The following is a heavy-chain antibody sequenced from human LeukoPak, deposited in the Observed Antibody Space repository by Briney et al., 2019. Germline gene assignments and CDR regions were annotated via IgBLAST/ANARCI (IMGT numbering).Heavy chain of an antibody. D-gene: IGHD5-18*01. J-gene: IGHJ6*02. CDR3: ARDAVDTANAV. CDR2: INSDGSIT. V-gene: IGHV3-74*01. Sequence: GGSLRLSCAPSGFTSTTTWRHWVRQAPGKGLGWVSHINSDGSITSYADSVKGRFTISRDNAKNTLYLQMNSLRAEDTAVYYCARDAVDTANAVWGQGTTVTASS. CDR1: GFTSTTTW.